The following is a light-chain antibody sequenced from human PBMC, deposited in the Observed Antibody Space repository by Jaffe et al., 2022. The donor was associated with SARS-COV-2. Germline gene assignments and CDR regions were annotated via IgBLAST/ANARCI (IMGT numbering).Light chain of an antibody. J-gene: IGKJ2*01. Sequence: EIVMTQSPATLSVSPGERATLSCRATQSVSSNLAWYQQTPGQAPRLLIYGASTRATAIPARFSGSGSGTDFTLTISSLQSEDFALYYCQQYNNWPRTFGQGTKLEIK. CDR1: QSVSSN. V-gene: IGKV3-15*01. CDR3: QQYNNWPRT. CDR2: GAS.